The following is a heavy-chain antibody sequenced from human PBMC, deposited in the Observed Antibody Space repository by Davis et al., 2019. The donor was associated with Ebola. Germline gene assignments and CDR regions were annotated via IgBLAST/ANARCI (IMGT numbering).Heavy chain of an antibody. D-gene: IGHD3-16*01. CDR1: GFTFSSYA. CDR3: AKAGGGGDY. CDR2: ISGSGGST. Sequence: GESLKISCAASGFTFSSYAMSWVRQAPGKGLEWVSAISGSGGSTYYADSVKGRFTISRDNSKNTLYLQMNSLRAEDTAVYYCAKAGGGGDYWGQGTLVTVSS. V-gene: IGHV3-23*01. J-gene: IGHJ4*02.